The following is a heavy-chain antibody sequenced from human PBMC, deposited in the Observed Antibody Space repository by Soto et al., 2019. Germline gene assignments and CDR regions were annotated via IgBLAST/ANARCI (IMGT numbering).Heavy chain of an antibody. CDR1: GFTFSSYS. CDR2: ISSSSRYI. D-gene: IGHD6-19*01. CDR3: ARGIAVAGTPTSMDV. Sequence: PGGSLRLSCAASGFTFSSYSMNWVRQAPGKGLEWVSSISSSSRYIYYADAVKGRFTIARDNAKNSLYLQMNSLRAEATAVYYCARGIAVAGTPTSMDVWRQGTTVTVS. J-gene: IGHJ6*02. V-gene: IGHV3-21*01.